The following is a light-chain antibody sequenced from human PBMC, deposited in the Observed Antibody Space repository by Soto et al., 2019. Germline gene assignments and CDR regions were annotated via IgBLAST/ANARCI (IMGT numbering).Light chain of an antibody. CDR3: QQYNNWLYT. J-gene: IGKJ2*01. CDR2: GAS. V-gene: IGKV3-15*01. CDR1: QSVSK. Sequence: EIVMTQSPATLSVSPGERATLSCRASQSVSKLAWYQQKPGQAHRLLIYGASTRATGIPARFSGSGSGTEFTLTISSLQSEDFAVYYCQQYNNWLYTFGPGTKLEIK.